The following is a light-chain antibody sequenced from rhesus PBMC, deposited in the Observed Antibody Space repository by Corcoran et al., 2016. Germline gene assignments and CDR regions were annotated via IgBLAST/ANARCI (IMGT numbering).Light chain of an antibody. CDR1: QGISSW. J-gene: IGKJ1*01. CDR3: QQGYNTPWA. Sequence: DIQMTQSPSSLSASIGDKVTITCRASQGISSWLAWYQQKPGKAPKLLIYAASSLQSGVPSRFSGSGSGTDYTLTISSLQPEDFATYYSQQGYNTPWAFGQGTKVEIK. CDR2: AAS. V-gene: IGKV1-18*01.